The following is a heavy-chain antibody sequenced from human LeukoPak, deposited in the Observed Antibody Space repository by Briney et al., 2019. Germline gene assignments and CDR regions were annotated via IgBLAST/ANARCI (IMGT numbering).Heavy chain of an antibody. CDR1: GCTFTGYY. CDR3: ARLSGNYAY. D-gene: IGHD1-26*01. CDR2: VKPNTGDT. V-gene: IGHV1-2*02. Sequence: ASVKVSCKASGCTFTGYYMHWVRQAPGQGLEWMGWVKPNTGDTQYAQKFQGRVTMSRDTSVSTAYMELSRLTSDDTAMYYCARLSGNYAYWGQGTLVTVSS. J-gene: IGHJ4*02.